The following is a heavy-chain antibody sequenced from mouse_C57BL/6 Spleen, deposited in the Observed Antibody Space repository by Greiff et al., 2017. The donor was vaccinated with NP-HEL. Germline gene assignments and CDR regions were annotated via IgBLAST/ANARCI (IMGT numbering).Heavy chain of an antibody. CDR1: GYAFSSSW. V-gene: IGHV1-82*01. CDR2: IYPGDGDT. CDR3: ARYRMDYGSLFDY. J-gene: IGHJ2*01. D-gene: IGHD2-4*01. Sequence: VQLQQSGPELVKPGASVKISCKASGYAFSSSWMNWVKQRPGKGLEWIGRIYPGDGDTNYNGKFKGKATLTADKSSSTAYMQLSSLTSEDSAVYFCARYRMDYGSLFDYWGQGTTLTVSS.